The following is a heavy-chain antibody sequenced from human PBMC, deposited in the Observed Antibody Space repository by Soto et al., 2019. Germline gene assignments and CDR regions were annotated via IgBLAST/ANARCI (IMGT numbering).Heavy chain of an antibody. CDR1: GFTFSNYG. Sequence: QVQLVESGGGVVQPGGSLRLSCAASGFTFSNYGIHWVRQASGKGLEWVAVMWSDGNNKKYSNSVRGRFTISRDDFMNTVYLQMDSLRVDDTAVYFCARDPSEYQSLPYYFEYWGQGTLVTVSS. CDR3: ARDPSEYQSLPYYFEY. CDR2: MWSDGNNK. D-gene: IGHD2-2*01. J-gene: IGHJ4*02. V-gene: IGHV3-33*01.